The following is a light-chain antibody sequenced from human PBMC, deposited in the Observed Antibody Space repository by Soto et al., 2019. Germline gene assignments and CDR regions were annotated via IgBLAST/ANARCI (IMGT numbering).Light chain of an antibody. CDR2: EVS. CDR3: SSYGDNNNLV. V-gene: IGLV2-8*01. Sequence: QSALTQPPSASGSPGQSVTISCTGTSSDVGGYNYVSWFQQHPGKAPKLMIYEVSKRPSGVPDRFSGSKSGNTASLTVSGLQAEDEADYYCSSYGDNNNLVFGGGTKVTVL. J-gene: IGLJ2*01. CDR1: SSDVGGYNY.